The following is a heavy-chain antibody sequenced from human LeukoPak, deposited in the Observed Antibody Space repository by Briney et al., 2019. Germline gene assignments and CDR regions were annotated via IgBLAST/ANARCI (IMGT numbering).Heavy chain of an antibody. Sequence: ASVKVSCKVSGYTLTELSMHWVRQAPGKGLEWMGGFDPEDGETIYVQKFQGRVTITRNTSISTAYMELSSLRSEDTAVYYCARISQDEWQLVDYWGQGTLVTVSS. D-gene: IGHD6-6*01. CDR3: ARISQDEWQLVDY. CDR2: FDPEDGET. CDR1: GYTLTELS. J-gene: IGHJ4*02. V-gene: IGHV1-24*01.